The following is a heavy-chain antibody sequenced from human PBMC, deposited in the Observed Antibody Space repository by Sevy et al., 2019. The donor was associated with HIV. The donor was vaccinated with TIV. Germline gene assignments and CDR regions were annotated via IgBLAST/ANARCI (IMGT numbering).Heavy chain of an antibody. J-gene: IGHJ4*02. V-gene: IGHV3-49*04. CDR1: GFTFGDYC. D-gene: IGHD3-16*01. CDR2: LKSKAYGGTV. Sequence: GGSLRLSCTASGFTFGDYCMSWVRQVPGKGLEWVAFLKSKAYGGTVDHAASVKGRFTISRDDSKSIAYLQMNDLNTGDKGVYYCTRGKGAQSIFDYWGQGALVTVSS. CDR3: TRGKGAQSIFDY.